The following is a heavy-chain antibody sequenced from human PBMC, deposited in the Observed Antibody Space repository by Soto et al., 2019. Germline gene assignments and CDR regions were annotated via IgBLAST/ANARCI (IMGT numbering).Heavy chain of an antibody. Sequence: SSLKVSCKASGYTFTSYYMHWVRQAPGQGLEWMGIINPSGGSTSYAQKFQGRVTMTRDTSTSTVYMELSSLRSEDTAVYYCARDRSSGGSCQRGSYYYYYMDVWGKGPTVTVSS. V-gene: IGHV1-46*03. J-gene: IGHJ6*03. CDR1: GYTFTSYY. D-gene: IGHD2-15*01. CDR2: INPSGGST. CDR3: ARDRSSGGSCQRGSYYYYYMDV.